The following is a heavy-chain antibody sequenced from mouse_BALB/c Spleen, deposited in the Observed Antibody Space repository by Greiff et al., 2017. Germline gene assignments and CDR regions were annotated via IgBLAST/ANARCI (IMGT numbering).Heavy chain of an antibody. CDR1: GFTFSSYA. CDR3: ARGYGLYYFDY. V-gene: IGHV5-6-5*01. CDR2: ISSGGST. D-gene: IGHD2-2*01. J-gene: IGHJ2*01. Sequence: EVKLVESGGGLVQPGGSLKLSCAASGFTFSSYAMSWVRQTPEKRLEWVASISSGGSTYYPDSVKGRFTISRDNARNILYLQMSSLRSEDTAMYYCARGYGLYYFDYWGQGTTLTVSS.